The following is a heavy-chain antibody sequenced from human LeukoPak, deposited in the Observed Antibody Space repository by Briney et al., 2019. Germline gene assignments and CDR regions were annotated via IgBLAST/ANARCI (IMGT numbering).Heavy chain of an antibody. D-gene: IGHD4-23*01. Sequence: SGGSLRLYCAASGFTFSSYWMSWVRQAPGKGLEWVANIKQDGSEKYYVDSVKGRFTISRDNAKNSLYLQMNSLRAEDTAVYYCARGTTVVTQDYYYYMDVWGKRTTVTVSS. J-gene: IGHJ6*03. CDR1: GFTFSSYW. CDR3: ARGTTVVTQDYYYYMDV. CDR2: IKQDGSEK. V-gene: IGHV3-7*01.